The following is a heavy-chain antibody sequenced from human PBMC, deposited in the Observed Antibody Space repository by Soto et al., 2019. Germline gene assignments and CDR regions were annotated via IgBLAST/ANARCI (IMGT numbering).Heavy chain of an antibody. V-gene: IGHV4-59*01. D-gene: IGHD3-22*01. J-gene: IGHJ5*02. CDR1: GASISRYY. Sequence: SETLSLTCTVSGASISRYYWSWIRQSPGKGLEWIGYLYNTGSTIYNPSLKSRVTISVDTSKNQFSLKMNSVTAADTAVYYCARDRGPSSGYYPYWFDPWGQGTLVTVSS. CDR3: ARDRGPSSGYYPYWFDP. CDR2: LYNTGST.